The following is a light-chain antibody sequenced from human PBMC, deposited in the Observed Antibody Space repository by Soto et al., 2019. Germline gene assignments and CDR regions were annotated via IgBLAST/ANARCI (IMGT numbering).Light chain of an antibody. Sequence: EIVMTQSPATLSVSPGERVSLSCRASQSVSGNLAWYQQKPGQAPRLLIDGASTRATGTPARFSGSGSGTEFTLTISSLQSEDFGNYDGQQYNMWPSGTFGQGSRLEIK. CDR3: QQYNMWPSGT. CDR1: QSVSGN. CDR2: GAS. J-gene: IGKJ5*01. V-gene: IGKV3-15*01.